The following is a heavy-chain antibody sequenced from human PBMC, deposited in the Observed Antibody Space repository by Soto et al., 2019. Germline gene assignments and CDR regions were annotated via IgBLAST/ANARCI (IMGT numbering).Heavy chain of an antibody. CDR3: ARDQPPTYGDYVRYDAFDI. CDR2: IIPILGIA. V-gene: IGHV1-69*08. J-gene: IGHJ3*02. D-gene: IGHD4-17*01. CDR1: GGTFSSYT. Sequence: QVQLVQSGAEVKKPGSSVKVSCKASGGTFSSYTISWVRQAPGQGLEWMGRIIPILGIANYAQKFQGRVTITADKSTSTVYMELSSLRAEDTAVYYCARDQPPTYGDYVRYDAFDIWGQGTMVTVSS.